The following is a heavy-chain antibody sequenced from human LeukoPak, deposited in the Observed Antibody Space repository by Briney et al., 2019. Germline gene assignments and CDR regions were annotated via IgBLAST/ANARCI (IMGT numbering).Heavy chain of an antibody. CDR2: IYYSGST. D-gene: IGHD5-18*01. J-gene: IGHJ4*02. CDR1: GGSISSYY. Sequence: SETLSLTCTVSGGSISSYYWSWIRQPPGKGLEWIGYIYYSGSTNYNPSLKGRVTISVDTSKNQFSLKLSSVTAADTAVYYCARAGDTAMVGPFDYWGQGTLVTVSS. V-gene: IGHV4-59*01. CDR3: ARAGDTAMVGPFDY.